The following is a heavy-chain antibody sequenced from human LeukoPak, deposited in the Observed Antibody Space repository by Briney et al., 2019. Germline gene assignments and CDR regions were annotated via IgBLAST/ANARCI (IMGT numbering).Heavy chain of an antibody. D-gene: IGHD3-10*01. CDR1: GGSIRSYY. CDR2: IYYTGST. CDR3: ARDGYYCGSGSPGGGYYYYYMDV. V-gene: IGHV4-59*01. J-gene: IGHJ6*03. Sequence: SETLSLTCTVSGGSIRSYYWSWIRQSPGKGLEWIGYIYYTGSTNYNSSLKSRVTISLDTSKKQFSLKLKSVTAADTAVYYCARDGYYCGSGSPGGGYYYYYMDVWGKGTTVTISS.